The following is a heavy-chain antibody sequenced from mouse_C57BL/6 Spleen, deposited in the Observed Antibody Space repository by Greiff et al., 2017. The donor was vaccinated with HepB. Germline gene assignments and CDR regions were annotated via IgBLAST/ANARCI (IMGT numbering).Heavy chain of an antibody. CDR3: ARDYYGPAY. Sequence: VKLQESGAELARPGASVKMSCKASGYTFTSYTMHWVKQRPGQGLEWIGYINPSSGYTKYNQKFKDKATLTADKSSSTAYMQLSSLTSEDSAVYYCARDYYGPAYWGQGTLVTVSA. CDR1: GYTFTSYT. V-gene: IGHV1-4*01. CDR2: INPSSGYT. J-gene: IGHJ3*01. D-gene: IGHD1-1*01.